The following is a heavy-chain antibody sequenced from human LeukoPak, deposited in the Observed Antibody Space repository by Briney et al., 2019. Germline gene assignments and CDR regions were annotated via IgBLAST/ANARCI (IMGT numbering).Heavy chain of an antibody. CDR2: IYSGGST. J-gene: IGHJ4*02. Sequence: GGSLRLSCAASGFTVSSNYMSWVRQAPGKGLEWVSVIYSGGSTYYADSVKGRFIISRDNSKNTLYLQMNSLRAEDTAVYYCARASLDYGSGSYFAPYYFDYWGQGTLVTVSS. D-gene: IGHD3-10*01. CDR1: GFTVSSNY. CDR3: ARASLDYGSGSYFAPYYFDY. V-gene: IGHV3-53*01.